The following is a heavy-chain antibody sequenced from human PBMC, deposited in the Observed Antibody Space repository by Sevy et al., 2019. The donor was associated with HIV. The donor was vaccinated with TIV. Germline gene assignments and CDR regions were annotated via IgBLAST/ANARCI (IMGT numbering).Heavy chain of an antibody. CDR2: IRQDGSEI. V-gene: IGHV3-7*01. Sequence: GGSLRLSCVASGFNLENFWMNWVRQAPGKGLEWAANIRQDGSEIYYVASVKGRFTISRDNARNLVYLQMNSLRVEDTALYYCVRAIQSDGSFWGQGALVTVSS. CDR3: VRAIQSDGSF. CDR1: GFNLENFW. J-gene: IGHJ4*02. D-gene: IGHD6-19*01.